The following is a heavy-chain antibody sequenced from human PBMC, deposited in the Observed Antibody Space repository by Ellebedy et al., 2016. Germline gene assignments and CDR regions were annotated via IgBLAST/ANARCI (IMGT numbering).Heavy chain of an antibody. J-gene: IGHJ4*02. CDR2: LYSGGTI. CDR3: GRGNGIFGPEPLDY. CDR1: GFTVSSNY. V-gene: IGHV3-66*01. Sequence: GGSLRLSCVVSGFTVSSNYMSWVRQAPGKGLEWVSVLYSGGTIYYADSVKGRFTISRDDFKNTLYLQMNSLRAEDTAIYFCGRGNGIFGPEPLDYWGQGTLVTVSS. D-gene: IGHD1-14*01.